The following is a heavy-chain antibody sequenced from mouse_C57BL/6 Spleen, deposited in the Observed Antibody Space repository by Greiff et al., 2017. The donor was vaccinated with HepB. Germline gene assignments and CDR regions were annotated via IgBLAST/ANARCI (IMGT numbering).Heavy chain of an antibody. D-gene: IGHD1-1*01. CDR2: ISSGSSTI. V-gene: IGHV5-17*01. CDR1: GFTFSDYG. J-gene: IGHJ3*01. CDR3: ARQGSYGSSYVAWFAY. Sequence: EVKLVESGGGLVKPGGSLKLSCAASGFTFSDYGMHWVRQAPEKGLEWVAYISSGSSTIYYADTVKGRFTISRDNAKNTLFLQMTSLRSEDTAMYYCARQGSYGSSYVAWFAYWGQGTLVTVSA.